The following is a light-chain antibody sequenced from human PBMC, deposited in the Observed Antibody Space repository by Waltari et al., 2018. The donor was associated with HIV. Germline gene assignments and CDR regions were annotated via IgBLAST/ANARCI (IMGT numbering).Light chain of an antibody. CDR1: SSNIGSNT. V-gene: IGLV1-44*01. CDR2: STT. CDR3: AAWDDSLNGHVV. Sequence: QSVLTQPPSASGTPGQRVTISCSGISSNIGSNTVSWYQQLPGAAPKLLIYSTTQRPPGVPDRLSGSKSGTSASLAISGLQSEDEANYYCAAWDDSLNGHVVFGGGTKLTVL. J-gene: IGLJ2*01.